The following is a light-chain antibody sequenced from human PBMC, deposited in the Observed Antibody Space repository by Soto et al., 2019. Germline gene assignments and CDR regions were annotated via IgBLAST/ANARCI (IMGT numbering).Light chain of an antibody. CDR1: QSVSSNY. Sequence: EIVLTQSPGTLSLSPGERATLSCRASQSVSSNYLAWYQRKPGQAPRLLIYGASSRATDLPNRFSGSGSGTDFTLTITRLEPEDFAVYFCQQYGGSPPTFGQGTKVEIK. CDR2: GAS. CDR3: QQYGGSPPT. V-gene: IGKV3-20*01. J-gene: IGKJ1*01.